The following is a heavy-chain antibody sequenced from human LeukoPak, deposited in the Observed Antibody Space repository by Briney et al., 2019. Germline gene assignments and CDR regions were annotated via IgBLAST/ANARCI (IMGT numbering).Heavy chain of an antibody. Sequence: AGSLRLSCVASGFTFSRYGMHWVRQAPGKGLEWVSHISSIGTTIYYADSVKGRFTISRDNAKNSLFLQMSSLRAEDTAVYYCAVGGGYWGQGTLVTVSS. D-gene: IGHD3-16*01. CDR3: AVGGGY. CDR1: GFTFSRYG. V-gene: IGHV3-48*03. CDR2: ISSIGTTI. J-gene: IGHJ4*02.